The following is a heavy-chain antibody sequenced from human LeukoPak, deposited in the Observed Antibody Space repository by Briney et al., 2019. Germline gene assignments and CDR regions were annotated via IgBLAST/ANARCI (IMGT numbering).Heavy chain of an antibody. Sequence: GASVKVSCKASGYTFTSYGISWVRQAPGQGLEWMGWISAYNGNTNYAQKVQGRVTMTTDTSTSTVYMELGSLRSDDTAVYYCARDIGYCSGGTCRYWFDPWGQGTLVTVSS. CDR1: GYTFTSYG. CDR2: ISAYNGNT. V-gene: IGHV1-18*01. J-gene: IGHJ5*02. CDR3: ARDIGYCSGGTCRYWFDP. D-gene: IGHD2-15*01.